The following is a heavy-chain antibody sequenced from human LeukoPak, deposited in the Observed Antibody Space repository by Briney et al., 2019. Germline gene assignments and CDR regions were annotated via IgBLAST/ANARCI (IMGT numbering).Heavy chain of an antibody. Sequence: PGGSLRLSCAASGLTFSSYSMNWVRQAPGKGLEWVSSISSSSSYIYYADSVKGRFTISRDNAKNSLYLQMNSLRAEDTAVYYCASRALKGYGEFDPWGQGTLVTVSS. J-gene: IGHJ5*02. V-gene: IGHV3-21*01. CDR1: GLTFSSYS. CDR2: ISSSSSYI. D-gene: IGHD5-18*01. CDR3: ASRALKGYGEFDP.